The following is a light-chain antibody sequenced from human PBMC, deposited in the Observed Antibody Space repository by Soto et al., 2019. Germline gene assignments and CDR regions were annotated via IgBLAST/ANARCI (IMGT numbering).Light chain of an antibody. CDR2: AAS. CDR1: QPISTY. V-gene: IGKV1-39*01. Sequence: DILMTQSPSSLSASVGDSVTLTCRTSQPISTYLNWYQHKSGRAPQLLIYAASSLQTGVPSRFSGSGSGTEFTLTISSLQPEDFATYYCQQSVRVPRTFGQGTKVEI. J-gene: IGKJ1*01. CDR3: QQSVRVPRT.